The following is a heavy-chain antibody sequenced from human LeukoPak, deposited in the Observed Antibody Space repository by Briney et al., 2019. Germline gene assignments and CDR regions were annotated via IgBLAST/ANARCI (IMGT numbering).Heavy chain of an antibody. CDR1: GFTVTGYS. CDR3: ARAGGITMIREVKVLNAFDI. V-gene: IGHV3-30-3*01. Sequence: GGSLRLSCVVSGFTVTGYSMHWVRQAPGTGLEWVAVMSYDGTNKYYADFVKGRFTISRDNSKNTLYLQMNNLRAQDTAVYYCARAGGITMIREVKVLNAFDIWGQGTMVTVSS. CDR2: MSYDGTNK. J-gene: IGHJ3*02. D-gene: IGHD3-22*01.